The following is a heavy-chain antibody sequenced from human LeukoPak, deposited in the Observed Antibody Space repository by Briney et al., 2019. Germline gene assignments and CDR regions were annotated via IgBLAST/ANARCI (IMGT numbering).Heavy chain of an antibody. D-gene: IGHD5-18*01. CDR2: IIPILGIA. V-gene: IGHV1-69*04. J-gene: IGHJ4*02. Sequence: SVKVSCKASGGTFSSYAISWVRQAPGQGLEWMGRIIPILGIANYAQKFQGRVTITAGKSTSTAYMELSSLRSEGTAVYHCARDRRTRGYSYGGLFDYWGQGTLVTVSS. CDR3: ARDRRTRGYSYGGLFDY. CDR1: GGTFSSYA.